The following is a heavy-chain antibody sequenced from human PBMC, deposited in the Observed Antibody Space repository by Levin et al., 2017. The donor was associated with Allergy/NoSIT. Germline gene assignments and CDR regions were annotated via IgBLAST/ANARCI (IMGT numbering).Heavy chain of an antibody. V-gene: IGHV1-69*13. J-gene: IGHJ4*02. CDR1: GGTFSSYA. CDR2: IIPIFGTA. D-gene: IGHD3-16*02. Sequence: SVKVSCKASGGTFSSYAISWVRQAPGQGLEWMGGIIPIFGTANYAQKFQGRVTITADESTSTAYMELSSLRSEDTAVYYCARAHSDYDYVWGSYRPFDYWGQGTLVTVSS. CDR3: ARAHSDYDYVWGSYRPFDY.